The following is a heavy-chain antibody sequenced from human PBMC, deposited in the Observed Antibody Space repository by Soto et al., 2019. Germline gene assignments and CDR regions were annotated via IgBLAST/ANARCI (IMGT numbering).Heavy chain of an antibody. Sequence: GGSLRLSCAASGFTFDDYTMHWVRQAPGKGLEWVSLISWDGGSTYYADSVKGRFTISRDNSKNSLYLQMNSLRTEETALYYCAKGGYSGYDSAPFDYWGQGTLVTVSS. V-gene: IGHV3-43*01. D-gene: IGHD5-12*01. CDR1: GFTFDDYT. J-gene: IGHJ4*02. CDR3: AKGGYSGYDSAPFDY. CDR2: ISWDGGST.